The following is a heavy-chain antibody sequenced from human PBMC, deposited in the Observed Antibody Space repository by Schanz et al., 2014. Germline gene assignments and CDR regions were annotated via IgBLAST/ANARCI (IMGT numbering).Heavy chain of an antibody. CDR2: ISGSGAGT. CDR1: GFIFSNFA. V-gene: IGHV3-23*04. D-gene: IGHD3-22*01. J-gene: IGHJ6*02. CDR3: AKDHFGHYDSSGCSDCYYYGMDV. Sequence: VQLVESGGGLVKPGGSLRLSCAASGFIFSNFAMEWVRQAPGKGLEWVSAISGSGAGTYYADSVKGRFTISRDNSKNTLFLQVNSLRAEDTAVYYCAKDHFGHYDSSGCSDCYYYGMDVWGQGTTVTVSS.